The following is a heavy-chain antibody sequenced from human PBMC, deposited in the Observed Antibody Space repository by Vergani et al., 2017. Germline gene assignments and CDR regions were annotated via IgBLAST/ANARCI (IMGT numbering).Heavy chain of an antibody. D-gene: IGHD1-26*01. CDR3: ARELKVGDAFDI. CDR1: GGSVSSGSYY. Sequence: QVQLQESGPGLVKPSETLSLTCTVSGGSVSSGSYYWSWIRQPAGKGLEWIGYIYYSGSTNYNPSLKSRVTISVDTSKNQFSLKLSSVTAEDTAVYYCARELKVGDAFDIWGQGTMVTVSS. J-gene: IGHJ3*02. V-gene: IGHV4-61*10. CDR2: IYYSGST.